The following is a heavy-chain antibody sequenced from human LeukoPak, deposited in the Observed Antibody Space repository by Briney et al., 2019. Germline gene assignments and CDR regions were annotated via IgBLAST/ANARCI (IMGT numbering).Heavy chain of an antibody. V-gene: IGHV1-18*01. J-gene: IGHJ4*02. CDR3: ARVSSGVFSGWYEIDY. D-gene: IGHD6-19*01. CDR1: GYTFTSYG. CDR2: ISAYNGNT. Sequence: ASVKVSCTASGYTFTSYGISWVRQAPGQGLEWMGWISAYNGNTNYAQKLQGRVTMTTDTSTSTAYMELRSLRSDDTAVYYCARVSSGVFSGWYEIDYWGQGTLVTVSS.